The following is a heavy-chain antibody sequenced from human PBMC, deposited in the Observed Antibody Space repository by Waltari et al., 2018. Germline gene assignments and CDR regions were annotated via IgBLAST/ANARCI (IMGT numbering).Heavy chain of an antibody. Sequence: EVQLVESGGGLVQPGGSLRLSCAASGFTFSSYWMSWVRPAPGKGLEWVANIKQDGSEKYYVDSVKGRFTISRDNAKNSLYLQMNSLRAEDTAVYYCARDRLPIVGATFYAFDIWGQGTMVTVSS. V-gene: IGHV3-7*01. D-gene: IGHD1-26*01. J-gene: IGHJ3*02. CDR1: GFTFSSYW. CDR3: ARDRLPIVGATFYAFDI. CDR2: IKQDGSEK.